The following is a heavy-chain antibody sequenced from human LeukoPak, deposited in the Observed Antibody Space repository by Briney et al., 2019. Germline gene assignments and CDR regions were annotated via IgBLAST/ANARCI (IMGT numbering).Heavy chain of an antibody. CDR2: IYWDADK. CDR3: ARRRITILRGEQAFDY. V-gene: IGHV2-5*02. D-gene: IGHD3-10*01. J-gene: IGHJ4*02. Sequence: SGPTLVNPTQTLTLTCTFSGFSLSTSGVGVGWIRQPPGKALECLALIYWDADKRYSPSLKSRLTITKDTSKNQVVLTMTNMDPVDTATYYCARRRITILRGEQAFDYWGQGTLVTVSS. CDR1: GFSLSTSGVG.